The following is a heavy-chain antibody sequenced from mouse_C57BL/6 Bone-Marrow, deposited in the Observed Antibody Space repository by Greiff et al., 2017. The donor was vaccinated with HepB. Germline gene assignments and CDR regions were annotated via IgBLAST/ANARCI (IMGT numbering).Heavy chain of an antibody. CDR1: GYAFSSSW. J-gene: IGHJ4*01. CDR3: RIRGYDYAPKDY. D-gene: IGHD2-4*01. V-gene: IGHV1-82*01. Sequence: VQLQQSGPELVKPGASVKISCKASGYAFSSSWMNWVKQRPGKGLEWIGRIYPGGGDTNYNQKFKSEATMTVDQSTSTAYMQLSSLAAEDAAVYYCRIRGYDYAPKDYWGQGTSVTVSS. CDR2: IYPGGGDT.